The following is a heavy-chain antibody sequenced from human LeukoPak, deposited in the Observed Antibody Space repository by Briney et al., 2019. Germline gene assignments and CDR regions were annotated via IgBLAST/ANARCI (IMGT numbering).Heavy chain of an antibody. D-gene: IGHD3-22*01. CDR2: INPNSGGT. Sequence: VASVKVSCKASGYTFTGYYMHWVRQAPGQGLEWMGWINPNSGGTNYAQKFQGRVTMTRDTSISTAYMELSRLRPDDTAVYYCARGYYYDSSGYYYDVFDYWGQGTLVTVSS. CDR1: GYTFTGYY. V-gene: IGHV1-2*02. CDR3: ARGYYYDSSGYYYDVFDY. J-gene: IGHJ4*02.